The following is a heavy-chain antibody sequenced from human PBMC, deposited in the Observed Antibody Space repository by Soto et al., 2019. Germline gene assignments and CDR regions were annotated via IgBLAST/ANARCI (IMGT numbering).Heavy chain of an antibody. CDR3: ARVCGGNCYNYGMDV. J-gene: IGHJ6*02. CDR1: GGSISSSSYY. Sequence: QLQLQESGPGLVKPSETLSLTCTVSGGSISSSSYYWGWIRQPRGKGLEWIGSIYYSGSTYYNPSLKSRVTISVDTSKNQFSLKLSSVTAADTAVYYCARVCGGNCYNYGMDVWGQGTTVTVSS. CDR2: IYYSGST. V-gene: IGHV4-39*01. D-gene: IGHD2-15*01.